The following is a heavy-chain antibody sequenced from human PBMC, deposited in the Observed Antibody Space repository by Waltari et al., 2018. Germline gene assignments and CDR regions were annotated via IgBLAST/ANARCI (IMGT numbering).Heavy chain of an antibody. Sequence: QVQLQESGPGVVKPSETLSLTCSVFGGSISGHYWSWIRQPPGKGLEWIGFIYYSGTTNYNPSLRSRGTISVDTSRNQFALKLSSVTAADTAVYYCARDEGSRGGFDYWGQGTLVTVSS. V-gene: IGHV4-59*11. CDR1: GGSISGHY. D-gene: IGHD3-16*01. CDR3: ARDEGSRGGFDY. CDR2: IYYSGTT. J-gene: IGHJ4*02.